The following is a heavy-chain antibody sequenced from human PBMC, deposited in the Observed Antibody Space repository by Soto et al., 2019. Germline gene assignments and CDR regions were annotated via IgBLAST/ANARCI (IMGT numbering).Heavy chain of an antibody. J-gene: IGHJ5*02. CDR1: GGSISSSSYY. Sequence: PSETLSLTCTVSGGSISSSSYYWGWIRQPPGKGLEWIGSIYYSGSTYYNPSLKSRVTISVDTSKNQFSLKLSSVTAADTAVYYCARISWVRGVIVRWFDPWGQGTLVTVS. CDR3: ARISWVRGVIVRWFDP. D-gene: IGHD3-10*01. CDR2: IYYSGST. V-gene: IGHV4-39*01.